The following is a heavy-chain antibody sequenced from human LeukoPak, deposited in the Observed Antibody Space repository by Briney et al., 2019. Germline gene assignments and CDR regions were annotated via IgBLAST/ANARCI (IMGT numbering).Heavy chain of an antibody. CDR2: ISGSGGSI. V-gene: IGHV3-23*01. CDR1: GFTFSSYA. D-gene: IGHD2-15*01. J-gene: IGHJ2*01. CDR3: AKDRGGNWYFDL. Sequence: GGSLRLSCAASGFTFSSYAMSWVRQAPGKGLEWVSAISGSGGSIYYADSVKGRFTISRDNSKNTLYLQMNSLRAEDTAVYYCAKDRGGNWYFDLWGRGTLVTVSS.